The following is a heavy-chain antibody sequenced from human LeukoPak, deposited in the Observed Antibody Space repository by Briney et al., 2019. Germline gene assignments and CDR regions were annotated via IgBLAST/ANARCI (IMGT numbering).Heavy chain of an antibody. J-gene: IGHJ4*02. V-gene: IGHV1-18*01. D-gene: IGHD6-19*01. CDR1: GYTFTSYG. Sequence: ASVKVSCKASGYTFTSYGISWVRQAPGQGLEWMGWISAYNGNTNYAQKLQGRATMTTDTSTSTAYMELRSLRSDDTAVYYCAREATGGWYSSYYPDYWGQGTLVTVSS. CDR3: AREATGGWYSSYYPDY. CDR2: ISAYNGNT.